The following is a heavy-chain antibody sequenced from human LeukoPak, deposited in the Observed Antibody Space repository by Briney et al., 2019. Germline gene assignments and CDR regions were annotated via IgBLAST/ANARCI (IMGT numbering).Heavy chain of an antibody. Sequence: GGSLRLSCAASGFPFSNHATSWVRQPPGKGLEWVAAISNGNTYYADSVRGRFAISRDDSKNMVYLQMNSLRDEDTALYYCVREAGYCASVCLKSNWFDPWGQGTQVTVSS. CDR1: GFPFSNHA. J-gene: IGHJ5*02. V-gene: IGHV3-23*01. CDR3: VREAGYCASVCLKSNWFDP. CDR2: ISNGNT. D-gene: IGHD2-15*01.